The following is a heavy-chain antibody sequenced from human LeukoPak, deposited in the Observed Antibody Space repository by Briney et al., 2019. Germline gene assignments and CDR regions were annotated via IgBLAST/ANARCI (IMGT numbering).Heavy chain of an antibody. D-gene: IGHD2-21*02. CDR3: ARADNLMTDFDY. Sequence: PGGSLRLSCAASGFTFSSYSMNWVRQAPGKGLEWVSSISSSSSYIYYADSVKGRFTISRDKSKNTLYLQMNSLRLEDTAVYYCARADNLMTDFDYWGQGTLVTVSS. V-gene: IGHV3-21*01. CDR1: GFTFSSYS. J-gene: IGHJ4*02. CDR2: ISSSSSYI.